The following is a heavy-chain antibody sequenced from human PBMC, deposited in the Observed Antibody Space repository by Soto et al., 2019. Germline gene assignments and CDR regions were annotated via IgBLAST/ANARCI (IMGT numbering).Heavy chain of an antibody. CDR3: ARDSPPYCSGGSCYLADPGDETHHWFDP. CDR1: GGTFSSYA. CDR2: ILPIFGTA. D-gene: IGHD2-15*01. V-gene: IGHV1-69*06. J-gene: IGHJ5*02. Sequence: QVQLVQSGAEVKKPGSSVKVSCKASGGTFSSYAISWVRQAPGQGLEWLGGILPIFGTANYAQKFQGRVTITADKSTSTAYMALSSLRSEDTAVYYCARDSPPYCSGGSCYLADPGDETHHWFDPWGQGTLVTVSS.